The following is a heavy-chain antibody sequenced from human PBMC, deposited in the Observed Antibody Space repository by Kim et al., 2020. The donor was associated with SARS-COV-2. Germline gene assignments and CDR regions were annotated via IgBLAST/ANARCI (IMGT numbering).Heavy chain of an antibody. J-gene: IGHJ4*02. D-gene: IGHD3-10*01. CDR3: ARAKEWFGEIDYFDY. Sequence: GGSLRLSCAASGFTVSSNYMSWVRQAPGKGLEWVSVIYSGGSTYYADSVKGRFSISRDNSKNTLYLQMNSLRAEDTAVYYCARAKEWFGEIDYFDYWGQGTLVTVSS. CDR2: IYSGGST. CDR1: GFTVSSNY. V-gene: IGHV3-66*01.